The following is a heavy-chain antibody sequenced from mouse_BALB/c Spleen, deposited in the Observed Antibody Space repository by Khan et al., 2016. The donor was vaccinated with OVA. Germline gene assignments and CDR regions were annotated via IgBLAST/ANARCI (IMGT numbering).Heavy chain of an antibody. CDR3: TRLAYYYDSEGFAY. CDR2: VSTGGGYT. V-gene: IGHV5-6*01. Sequence: EVELVESGGDLVKPGGSLKLSCAASGFTFSTYGMSWVRQTPDKRLEWVATVSTGGGYTYYPDSVKGRFTISRDNAKNTLYLQMSGLKSEDTAMFYCTRLAYYYDSEGFAYWGQGTLGHVSA. D-gene: IGHD1-1*01. J-gene: IGHJ3*01. CDR1: GFTFSTYG.